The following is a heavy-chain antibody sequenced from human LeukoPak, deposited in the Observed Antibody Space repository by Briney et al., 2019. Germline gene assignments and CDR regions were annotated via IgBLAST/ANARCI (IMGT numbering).Heavy chain of an antibody. D-gene: IGHD2-2*01. CDR1: GFTFSGFW. CDR3: ARFTLRYCSGTSCPWGMDV. Sequence: PGGSLRLSCAVSGFTFSGFWMSWSRQAPGKGLEWVASINSDGSEGYYADVVKGRFTISRDNAKNSLYLQMNSLRAEDTAVYFCARFTLRYCSGTSCPWGMDVWGQGTTVTVSS. V-gene: IGHV3-7*03. CDR2: INSDGSEG. J-gene: IGHJ6*02.